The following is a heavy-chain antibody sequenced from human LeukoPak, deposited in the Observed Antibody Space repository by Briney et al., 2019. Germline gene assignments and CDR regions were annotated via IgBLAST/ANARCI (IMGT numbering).Heavy chain of an antibody. V-gene: IGHV3-30-3*01. J-gene: IGHJ5*02. CDR2: ISYDGSNK. CDR3: ARDSHDYSNWLDP. CDR1: GFTFSSYA. D-gene: IGHD2-15*01. Sequence: GGSLRLPCAASGFTFSSYAMHWVRQAPGKGLEWVAVISYDGSNKYYADSVKGRFTISRDNSKNTLYLQMNSLRAEDTAVYYCARDSHDYSNWLDPWGQGTLVTVSS.